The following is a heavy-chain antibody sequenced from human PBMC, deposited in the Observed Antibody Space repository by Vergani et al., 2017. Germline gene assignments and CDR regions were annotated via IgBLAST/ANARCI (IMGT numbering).Heavy chain of an antibody. V-gene: IGHV3-48*01. D-gene: IGHD1-26*01. CDR1: GFTFTSYS. Sequence: EVRLAESGGGLVQPGGSLRLSCAVSGFTFTSYSMNWVRQAPGKGLEWVSYISGVGDTINYADSVKGRFTISRDNSLHLQMNSLRVEDTAVYYCAGGIVGGLEFDNWGQGTLVTVSS. J-gene: IGHJ4*02. CDR3: AGGIVGGLEFDN. CDR2: ISGVGDTI.